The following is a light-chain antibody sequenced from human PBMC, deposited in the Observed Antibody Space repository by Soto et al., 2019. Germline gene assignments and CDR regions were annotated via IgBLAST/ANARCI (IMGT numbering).Light chain of an antibody. V-gene: IGKV3-15*01. Sequence: EIVMTQSPATLSVSPGERATLSCRASQSVSSNLAWYQQKPGQAPRLLIYGASTRATGIPARFSGSGSGTEFTLTISSLQSEDFAVYYCQQRSNWRLTFGGGTKVDIK. CDR2: GAS. J-gene: IGKJ4*01. CDR3: QQRSNWRLT. CDR1: QSVSSN.